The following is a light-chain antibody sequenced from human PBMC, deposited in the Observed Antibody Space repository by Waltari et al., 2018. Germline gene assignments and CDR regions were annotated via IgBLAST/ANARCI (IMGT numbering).Light chain of an antibody. J-gene: IGLJ3*02. V-gene: IGLV1-47*01. CDR2: KEY. CDR3: ATWDDSLNGWV. CDR1: STTITNY. Sequence: QSVLTQPPSASGAPGQEVSISCSGGSTTITNYVFWYQQFPGTAPQLIVYKEYELPSGVPDRFSASKSGTSASLAISGLRSDDEADYYCATWDDSLNGWVFGGGTKLTVL.